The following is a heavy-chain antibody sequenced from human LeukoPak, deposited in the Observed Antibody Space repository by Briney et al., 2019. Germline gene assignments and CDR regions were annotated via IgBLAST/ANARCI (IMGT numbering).Heavy chain of an antibody. CDR1: GFTFSSYG. Sequence: PGGSLRLSCSASGFTFSSYGMHWVRQAPGKGLEWVAVISYDGSNKYYADSVKGRFTISRDNSKNTLYLQMNSLRAEDTAVYYCAKAVGYCSGGSCYWGAFDIWGQGTMVTVSS. CDR2: ISYDGSNK. J-gene: IGHJ3*02. V-gene: IGHV3-30*18. D-gene: IGHD2-15*01. CDR3: AKAVGYCSGGSCYWGAFDI.